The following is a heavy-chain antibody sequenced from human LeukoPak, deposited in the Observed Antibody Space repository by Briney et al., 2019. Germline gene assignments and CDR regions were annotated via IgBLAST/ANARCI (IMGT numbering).Heavy chain of an antibody. J-gene: IGHJ4*02. CDR2: IYSGGST. CDR1: GFTVSSNY. CDR3: ASGGSSWMGHFDY. V-gene: IGHV3-66*01. D-gene: IGHD6-13*01. Sequence: GGSLRLSCTASGFTVSSNYMSWVRQAPGEGLEWVSVIYSGGSTYYADSVKGRFTISRDSSKNTLYLQMNSLRAEDTAVYYCASGGSSWMGHFDYWGQGTLVTVSS.